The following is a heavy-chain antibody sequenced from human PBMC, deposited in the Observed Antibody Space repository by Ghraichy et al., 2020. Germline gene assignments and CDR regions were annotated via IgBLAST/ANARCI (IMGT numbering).Heavy chain of an antibody. CDR3: ASGVYSSSWSYYYGMDV. J-gene: IGHJ6*02. CDR1: GYTFTGYY. V-gene: IGHV1-2*04. CDR2: INPNSGGT. Sequence: ASVKVSCKASGYTFTGYYMHWVRQAPGQGLEWMGWINPNSGGTNYAQKFQGWVTMTRDTSISTAYMELSRLRSDDTAVYYCASGVYSSSWSYYYGMDVWGQGTTVTVSS. D-gene: IGHD6-13*01.